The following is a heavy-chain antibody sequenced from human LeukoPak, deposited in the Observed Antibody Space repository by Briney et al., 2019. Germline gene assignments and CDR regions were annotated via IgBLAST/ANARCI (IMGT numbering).Heavy chain of an antibody. CDR3: ARDGVVVEAFDI. D-gene: IGHD2-21*01. V-gene: IGHV4-34*01. Sequence: PSETLSLTCAVYGGSFSDYYWNWIRQSTGKGLEWIGEINHSGSTNYNPSLKSRVTISVDTSKNQFSLKLSSVTAADTAVYYCARDGVVVEAFDIWGQGTMVTVSS. CDR2: INHSGST. J-gene: IGHJ3*02. CDR1: GGSFSDYY.